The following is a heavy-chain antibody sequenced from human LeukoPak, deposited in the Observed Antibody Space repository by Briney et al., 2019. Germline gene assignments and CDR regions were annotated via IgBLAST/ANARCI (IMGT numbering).Heavy chain of an antibody. J-gene: IGHJ4*02. Sequence: GGSLRLSCAASGGTFSSYGRHWVRQAPGKGLEWVAFIRYGGSNKYYADSVKGRFTISRDNSKNTLYLQMNSLRAEDTAVYYCAKDREDIVVVVAATSAFGFDYWGQGTLVTVSS. V-gene: IGHV3-30*02. CDR2: IRYGGSNK. D-gene: IGHD2-15*01. CDR1: GGTFSSYG. CDR3: AKDREDIVVVVAATSAFGFDY.